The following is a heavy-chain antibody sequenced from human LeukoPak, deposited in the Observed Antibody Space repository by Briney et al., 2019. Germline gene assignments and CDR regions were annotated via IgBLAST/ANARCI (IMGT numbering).Heavy chain of an antibody. CDR2: IYSGGST. J-gene: IGHJ4*02. CDR1: GFNLSSNY. Sequence: GGSLRLSCAASGFNLSSNYMSWVRQAPGKGLEWVSVIYSGGSTYYADSVKGRFTISRDNSKNTLYLQMNSLRAEDTAVYYCARGPRSFVPAATHPFDYWGQGTLVTVSS. V-gene: IGHV3-66*01. CDR3: ARGPRSFVPAATHPFDY. D-gene: IGHD2-2*01.